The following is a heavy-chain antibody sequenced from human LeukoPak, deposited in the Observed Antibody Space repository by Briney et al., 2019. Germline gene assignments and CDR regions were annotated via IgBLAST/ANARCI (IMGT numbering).Heavy chain of an antibody. J-gene: IGHJ4*02. V-gene: IGHV3-7*01. D-gene: IGHD6-19*01. Sequence: GGSLRLSCAASGFTFSSYWMSWVRQAPGKGLEWVANIKQDGSEKYYVDSVKGRFTISRDNAKNSLYLQMNSLRAEDTAVYYCAREIGYSSGWHDKSDYWGQGTLVSVSS. CDR2: IKQDGSEK. CDR1: GFTFSSYW. CDR3: AREIGYSSGWHDKSDY.